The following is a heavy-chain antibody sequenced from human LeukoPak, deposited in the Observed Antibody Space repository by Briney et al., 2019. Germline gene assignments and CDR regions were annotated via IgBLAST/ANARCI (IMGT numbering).Heavy chain of an antibody. CDR1: GFSLSTSGVC. CDR3: ARIREGLWLFDY. D-gene: IGHD5-18*01. V-gene: IGHV2-70*11. CDR2: IDWDDDK. Sequence: SGPTLVNPTQTLTLTCTFSGFSLSTSGVCVSCIRQPPGKALEWLARIDWDDDKYYSTSLKTRLTISKDTSKNQVVLTMTNMDPVDTAAYYCARIREGLWLFDYWGQGTLVTVSS. J-gene: IGHJ4*02.